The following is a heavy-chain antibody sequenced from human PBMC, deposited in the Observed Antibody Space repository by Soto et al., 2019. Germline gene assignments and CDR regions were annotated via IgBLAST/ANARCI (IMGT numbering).Heavy chain of an antibody. V-gene: IGHV4-31*03. Sequence: QVQLQESGPGLVKPSQTLSLTCTVSGGALSSVGYYWSWIRQHPGKGLEWIGYIYYSGSTYYNPSLHSRVTISVDTSKNQFSLKLSSVTDEDTAVYYCARSVTPWGQGTLGAVSS. D-gene: IGHD3-10*01. CDR2: IYYSGST. CDR1: GGALSSVGYY. J-gene: IGHJ5*02. CDR3: ARSVTP.